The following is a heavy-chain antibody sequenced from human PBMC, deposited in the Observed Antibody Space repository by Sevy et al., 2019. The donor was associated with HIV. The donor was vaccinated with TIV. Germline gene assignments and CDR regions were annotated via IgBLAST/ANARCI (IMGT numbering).Heavy chain of an antibody. D-gene: IGHD1-26*01. J-gene: IGHJ3*02. CDR1: GFTFSSYS. Sequence: GGSLRLSCPASGFTFSSYSMNWVRQAPGKGLEWVSSISSTSSYIYYADSVKGRFTISRDNAKNSLYLQMNSLRAEDTAVYYCARETSIVGATNDAFDIWGQGTMVTVSS. CDR3: ARETSIVGATNDAFDI. V-gene: IGHV3-21*01. CDR2: ISSTSSYI.